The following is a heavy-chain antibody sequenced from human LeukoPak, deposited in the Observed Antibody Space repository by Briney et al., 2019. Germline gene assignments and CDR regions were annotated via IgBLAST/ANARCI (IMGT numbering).Heavy chain of an antibody. J-gene: IGHJ4*02. D-gene: IGHD5-12*01. CDR3: ARRSGYSGYADYYFDY. CDR2: IYYSGST. Sequence: SETLSLTCTVSGGSISSSSYYWGWIRQPPGKGLEWIGSIYYSGSTYYNPSLKSRVTISVDTSKNQFSLKLSSVTAADTAVYYCARRSGYSGYADYYFDYWGQGTLVTVSS. CDR1: GGSISSSSYY. V-gene: IGHV4-39*01.